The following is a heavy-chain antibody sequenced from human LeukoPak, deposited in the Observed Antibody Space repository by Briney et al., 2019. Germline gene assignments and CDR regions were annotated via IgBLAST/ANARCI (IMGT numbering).Heavy chain of an antibody. Sequence: GGSLRLPCAASGFTFSSYTMNWVRQAPGKGLEWVSSISSSSSYIYYADSVKGRFTISRDNAKNSLYRQMNSLRAEDTAVYYCARDRNRRGYDSSGSWGQGTLVTVSS. CDR2: ISSSSSYI. CDR1: GFTFSSYT. D-gene: IGHD3-22*01. V-gene: IGHV3-21*01. J-gene: IGHJ5*02. CDR3: ARDRNRRGYDSSGS.